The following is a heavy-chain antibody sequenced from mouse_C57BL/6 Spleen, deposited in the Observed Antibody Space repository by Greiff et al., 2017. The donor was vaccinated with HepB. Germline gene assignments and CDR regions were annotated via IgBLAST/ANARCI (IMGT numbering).Heavy chain of an antibody. CDR1: GYSITSGYY. CDR3: ARSTIYDGYDYVDD. CDR2: ISYDGSN. Sequence: EVQLVESGPGLVKPSQSLSLTCSVTGYSITSGYYWNWIRQFPGNKLEWMGYISYDGSNNYNPSLKNRISITRDTSKNQFFLKLSSVTTEDTATYDCARSTIYDGYDYVDDWGQGTTLTVSS. D-gene: IGHD2-2*01. V-gene: IGHV3-6*01. J-gene: IGHJ2*01.